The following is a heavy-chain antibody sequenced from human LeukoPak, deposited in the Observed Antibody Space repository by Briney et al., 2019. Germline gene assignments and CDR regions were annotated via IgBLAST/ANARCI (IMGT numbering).Heavy chain of an antibody. CDR3: ARDGGGDYAILGYYYYYMDV. CDR1: GGSISSYY. V-gene: IGHV4-59*01. CDR2: IYYSGST. J-gene: IGHJ6*03. Sequence: TPSETLSLTRTVSGGSISSYYWSWIRQPPGKGLEWIGYIYYSGSTNYNPSLKSRVTISVDTSKNQFSLKLSSVTAEDTAVYYCARDGGGDYAILGYYYYYMDVWGKGTTVTVSS. D-gene: IGHD4-17*01.